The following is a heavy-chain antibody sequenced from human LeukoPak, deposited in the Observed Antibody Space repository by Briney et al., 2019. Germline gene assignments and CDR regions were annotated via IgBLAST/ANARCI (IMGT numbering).Heavy chain of an antibody. CDR1: GYTFTGYY. CDR3: TAVIPAGGKT. D-gene: IGHD6-13*01. CDR2: INPNSGGT. J-gene: IGHJ5*02. V-gene: IGHV1-2*02. Sequence: GASLKVSCKASGYTFTGYYMHWVRQAPGQGLEWMGWINPNSGGTNYAQKFQGRVTMTRDTSISTVYMELSRLISDDTAVYYCTAVIPAGGKTWGQGTLVTVSS.